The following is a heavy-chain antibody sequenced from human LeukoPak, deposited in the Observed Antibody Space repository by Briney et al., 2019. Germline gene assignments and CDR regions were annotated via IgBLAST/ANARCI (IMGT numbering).Heavy chain of an antibody. CDR1: GGTFSSYA. V-gene: IGHV1-69*13. CDR2: IIPIFGTA. CDR3: ASPAAGTLTPVFDY. J-gene: IGHJ4*02. D-gene: IGHD6-13*01. Sequence: SVKVSCKASGGTFSSYAISWVRQAPGQGLEWMGGIIPIFGTANYAQKFQGRVTITADEATSTAYMELSSLRSEDTAVYYCASPAAGTLTPVFDYWGQGTLVTVSS.